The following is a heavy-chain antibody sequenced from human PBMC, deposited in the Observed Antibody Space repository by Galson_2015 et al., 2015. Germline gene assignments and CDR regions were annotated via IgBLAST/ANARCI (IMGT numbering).Heavy chain of an antibody. Sequence: SLRLSCAASGFSFSAYSMNWVRQAPGKGLEWVSYITGGSSVIYYADSVKGRFTISRDNAKNSLYLQMNSLRDEDTAVYFCARDLGKFWGQGALVTVSS. D-gene: IGHD1-26*01. CDR1: GFSFSAYS. V-gene: IGHV3-48*02. CDR3: ARDLGKF. J-gene: IGHJ4*02. CDR2: ITGGSSVI.